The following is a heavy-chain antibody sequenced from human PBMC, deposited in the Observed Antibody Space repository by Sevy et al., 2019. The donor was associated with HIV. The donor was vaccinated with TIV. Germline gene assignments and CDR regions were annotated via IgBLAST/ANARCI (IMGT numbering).Heavy chain of an antibody. CDR1: GGSLSDYS. CDR3: ARGNDVFGSFDI. Sequence: PLSLTCAVYGGSLSDYSWNWIRQSPERGLEWIGEITHSGNTNYVSSLKSRVTLSKATSKNQFFLKLNSVTAADTAVYFCARGNDVFGSFDIWGRGTGVTVSS. CDR2: ITHSGNT. D-gene: IGHD2-15*01. J-gene: IGHJ3*02. V-gene: IGHV4-34*01.